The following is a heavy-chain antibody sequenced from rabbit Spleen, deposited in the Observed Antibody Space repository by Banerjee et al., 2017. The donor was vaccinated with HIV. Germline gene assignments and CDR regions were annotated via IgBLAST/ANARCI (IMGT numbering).Heavy chain of an antibody. J-gene: IGHJ4*01. CDR1: GFSFSSGYY. CDR3: ARDLTDVIGWNFGW. Sequence: QSLEESGGGLVQPGGSLKLSCKASGFSFSSGYYMCWFRQAPGKGLEWIGYITTGSGSTYYANWVNGRFTISKTSSTTVTLQMTSLTAADTATYFCARDLTDVIGWNFGWWGPGTLVTVS. D-gene: IGHD1-1*01. CDR2: ITTGSGST. V-gene: IGHV1S40*01.